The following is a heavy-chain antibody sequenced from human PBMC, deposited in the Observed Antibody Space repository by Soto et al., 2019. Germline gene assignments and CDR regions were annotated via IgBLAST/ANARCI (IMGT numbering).Heavy chain of an antibody. Sequence: GSLRLSCAASGFTFSDYYMSWIRQAPGKGLEWVSYISSSSSYTNYADSVKGRFTISRDNAKNSLYLQMNSLRAEDTAVYYCARVLFTMIAFDYWGQGTLVTVSS. J-gene: IGHJ4*02. CDR3: ARVLFTMIAFDY. CDR1: GFTFSDYY. D-gene: IGHD3-22*01. V-gene: IGHV3-11*06. CDR2: ISSSSSYT.